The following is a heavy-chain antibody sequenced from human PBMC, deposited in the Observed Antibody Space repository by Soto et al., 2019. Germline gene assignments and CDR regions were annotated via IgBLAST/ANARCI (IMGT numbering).Heavy chain of an antibody. J-gene: IGHJ4*02. Sequence: GESLKISCKASGYTYTNYWLGWVRQMPGKGLEWMGILYPGDSDTRYSPSFEGQVTISADKSITTAYLQWSSLRASDTAVYYCARLLYSSSPIDYWGQGTLVTVSS. V-gene: IGHV5-51*01. CDR1: GYTYTNYW. CDR2: LYPGDSDT. D-gene: IGHD6-6*01. CDR3: ARLLYSSSPIDY.